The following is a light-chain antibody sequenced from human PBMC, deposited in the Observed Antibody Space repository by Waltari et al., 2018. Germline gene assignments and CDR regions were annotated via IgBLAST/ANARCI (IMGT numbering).Light chain of an antibody. Sequence: EIVLTQSPATLSLSPGERATLFCRASQSVSTYFAWYQQKPGQATRRLIYDTSNRAAGIPARFTGRGSGTDFTLTISGLEPEDFAVYYCQQGSTFGQGTRLEIK. CDR2: DTS. CDR3: QQGST. CDR1: QSVSTY. J-gene: IGKJ5*01. V-gene: IGKV3-11*01.